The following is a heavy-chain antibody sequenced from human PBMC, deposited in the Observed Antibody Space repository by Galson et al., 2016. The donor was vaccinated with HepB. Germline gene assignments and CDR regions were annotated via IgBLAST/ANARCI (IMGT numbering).Heavy chain of an antibody. CDR2: ISYDGSRR. J-gene: IGHJ1*01. D-gene: IGHD3-3*01. Sequence: SLRLSCAASGFTFRTYGMHWVRQAPGKGLEWVAVISYDGSRRYYADSVKGRFTVSRDHSKNTLYLQMNSLRTEDTAVYYCAKDWRTYDFWWGVEHWGQGTLVTVSS. V-gene: IGHV3-30*18. CDR3: AKDWRTYDFWWGVEH. CDR1: GFTFRTYG.